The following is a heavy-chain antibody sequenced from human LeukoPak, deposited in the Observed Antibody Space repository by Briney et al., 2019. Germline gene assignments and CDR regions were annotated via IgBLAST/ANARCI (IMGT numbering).Heavy chain of an antibody. V-gene: IGHV4-38-2*02. J-gene: IGHJ5*02. CDR2: IYYSGST. Sequence: SETLSLTCTVSGYSISSGYYWGWIRQPPGKGLEWIGSIYYSGSTYYNPSLKSRVTISVDTSKNQFSLKLSSVTAADTAVYYCARHRIYGAFDPWGQGTLVTVPS. D-gene: IGHD4/OR15-4a*01. CDR1: GYSISSGYY. CDR3: ARHRIYGAFDP.